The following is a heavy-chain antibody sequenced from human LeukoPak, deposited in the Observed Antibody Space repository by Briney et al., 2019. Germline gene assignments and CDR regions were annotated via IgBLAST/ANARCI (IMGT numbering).Heavy chain of an antibody. CDR3: ARGYCSRGSCLAAFDV. V-gene: IGHV3-23*01. J-gene: IGHJ3*01. CDR1: GFTFSDYA. D-gene: IGHD2-15*01. CDR2: IGRSGRST. Sequence: LPGGSHRLSCAASGFTFSDYAMNWVRQTPGKGLECVSGIGRSGRSTFYADSVKGRFTISRDNSKNTLSLQIDSLRAEDTAVYYCARGYCSRGSCLAAFDVWGQGTLVTVSS.